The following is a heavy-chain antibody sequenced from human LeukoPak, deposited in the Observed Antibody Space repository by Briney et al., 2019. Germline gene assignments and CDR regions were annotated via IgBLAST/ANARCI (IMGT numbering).Heavy chain of an antibody. CDR3: ARDRTTPSIAVAGTPDY. Sequence: SXRLXCAASGFTFSNYATHWVRQAPGKGLEWVAVISYDGSNKYYADSVKGRFTISRDNSKNTLYLQMNSLRAEDTAVYYCARDRTTPSIAVAGTPDYWGQGTLVIVSS. D-gene: IGHD6-19*01. CDR1: GFTFSNYA. V-gene: IGHV3-30-3*01. J-gene: IGHJ4*02. CDR2: ISYDGSNK.